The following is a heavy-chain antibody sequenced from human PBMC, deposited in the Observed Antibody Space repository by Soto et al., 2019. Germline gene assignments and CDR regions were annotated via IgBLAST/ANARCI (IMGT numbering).Heavy chain of an antibody. CDR1: GFTFSNYA. D-gene: IGHD6-25*01. CDR2: ISGSGGSI. CDR3: AKARGYSSGGMDV. J-gene: IGHJ6*02. Sequence: EVPLLESEGGLVQPGGSLRLSCAASGFTFSNYAMSWVRQAPGKGLEWLSTISGSGGSIYYADSVKGRFTISRDNSQNTLYLQMNSLRAEDTSLYYCAKARGYSSGGMDVWGQGTTVTVS. V-gene: IGHV3-23*01.